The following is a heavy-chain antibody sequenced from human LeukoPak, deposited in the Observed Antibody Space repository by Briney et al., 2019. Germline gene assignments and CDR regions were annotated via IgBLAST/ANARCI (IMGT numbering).Heavy chain of an antibody. V-gene: IGHV3-13*05. Sequence: GGSLRLSCAASGFTFSSYDMHWVRQATGKGLEWVSAIGTGGDPYYPDAVKGRFTISRDNSKNTLYLQMNSLRAEDTAVYYCASGVTSALDYWGQGTLVTVSS. CDR3: ASGVTSALDY. D-gene: IGHD3-3*01. CDR2: IGTGGDP. CDR1: GFTFSSYD. J-gene: IGHJ4*02.